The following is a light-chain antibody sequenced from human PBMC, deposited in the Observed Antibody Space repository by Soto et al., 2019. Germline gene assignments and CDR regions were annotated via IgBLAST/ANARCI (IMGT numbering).Light chain of an antibody. V-gene: IGKV1-39*01. J-gene: IGKJ3*01. Sequence: DIQTTPSPSSLSASVVDRVTITCRASQSISSYLNWYQQKPGKAPKLLIYGASSLQSGVSSRFSGSGSGTDFTLTISSLQPEDFATYYCQKGDSFPFNCGPGNTGDI. CDR2: GAS. CDR3: QKGDSFPFN. CDR1: QSISSY.